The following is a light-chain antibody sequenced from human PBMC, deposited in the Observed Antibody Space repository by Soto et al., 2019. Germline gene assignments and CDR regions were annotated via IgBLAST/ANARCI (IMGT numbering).Light chain of an antibody. Sequence: DIQMTQSPPSLSTSAGERVTMTCRASQTITTYLSWYQQKAGKTPRLLIYAASRLQSGVPSRFSGSGSGTDFTLTITTLHPEDVATYFCQQSYSTPPTFGQGTKVEIK. CDR3: QQSYSTPPT. CDR1: QTITTY. CDR2: AAS. V-gene: IGKV1-39*01. J-gene: IGKJ2*01.